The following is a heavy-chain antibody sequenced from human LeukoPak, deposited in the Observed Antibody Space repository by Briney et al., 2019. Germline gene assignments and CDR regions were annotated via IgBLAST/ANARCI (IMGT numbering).Heavy chain of an antibody. V-gene: IGHV4-59*01. Sequence: SETLSLTCTVSGGSISSYYWSWSRQPPGKGLEWIGYIYYSGSTNYNPSLKSRVTISVDMSKNQFSLKLSSVTAADTAVYYCARGQKYRNGYTVTELGSGYFDYWGQGTLVTVSS. CDR3: ARGQKYRNGYTVTELGSGYFDY. J-gene: IGHJ4*02. CDR2: IYYSGST. CDR1: GGSISSYY. D-gene: IGHD5-18*01.